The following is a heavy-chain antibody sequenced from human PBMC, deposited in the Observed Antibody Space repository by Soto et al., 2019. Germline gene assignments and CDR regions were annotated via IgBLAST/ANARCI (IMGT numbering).Heavy chain of an antibody. V-gene: IGHV4-34*01. CDR2: INHSGST. CDR1: GGSFSGYY. D-gene: IGHD2-8*02. CDR3: ARDKITGLFNY. J-gene: IGHJ4*02. Sequence: TLSLTCAVYGGSFSGYYWTWIRQPPGTGLEWIGEINHSGSTNYNPSLKSRVTISVDTSKNQFSLKLTSVTAADTAVYYCARDKITGLFNYWGQRTLVTVSS.